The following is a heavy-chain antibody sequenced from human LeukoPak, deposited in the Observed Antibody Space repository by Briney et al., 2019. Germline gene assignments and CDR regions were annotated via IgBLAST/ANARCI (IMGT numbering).Heavy chain of an antibody. J-gene: IGHJ5*02. CDR3: ARADKRGFGEGPHFDP. CDR1: GGSISSSSYY. D-gene: IGHD3-10*01. V-gene: IGHV4-39*01. Sequence: PSETLSLTCTVSGGSISSSSYYWGWIRQPPGKGLEWIGSIYYSGSTYYNPSLKSRVTISVDTSKNQFSLQLNSVTPEDTAVYYCARADKRGFGEGPHFDPWGQGTLVTVSS. CDR2: IYYSGST.